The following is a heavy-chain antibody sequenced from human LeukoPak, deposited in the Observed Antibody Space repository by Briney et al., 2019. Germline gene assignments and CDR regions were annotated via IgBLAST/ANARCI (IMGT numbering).Heavy chain of an antibody. J-gene: IGHJ4*02. CDR2: ISWNSGSI. CDR1: GFTFDDYA. D-gene: IGHD2-2*01. Sequence: SLRLSCAASGFTFDDYAMHWVRQAPGKGLEWVSGISWNSGSIGYADSVKGRFTISRDNAKNSLYLQMNSLRAEGTALYYCAKGLEGTNFDYWGQGTLVTVSS. CDR3: AKGLEGTNFDY. V-gene: IGHV3-9*01.